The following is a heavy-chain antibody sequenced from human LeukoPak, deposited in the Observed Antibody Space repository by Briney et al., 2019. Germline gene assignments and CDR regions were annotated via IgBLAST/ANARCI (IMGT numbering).Heavy chain of an antibody. CDR2: IFYSGST. J-gene: IGHJ4*02. CDR1: GGSMSSYY. D-gene: IGHD1-26*01. V-gene: IGHV4-59*08. Sequence: PSETLSLTCTVSGGSMSSYYWSWIRQPPGKGLEWIGYIFYSGSTNYNPSLKSRVTLSVDTSKNQFSLKLGSVTAADTAVYYCARQPHMLGAYYFDYWGQGTLVTVSS. CDR3: ARQPHMLGAYYFDY.